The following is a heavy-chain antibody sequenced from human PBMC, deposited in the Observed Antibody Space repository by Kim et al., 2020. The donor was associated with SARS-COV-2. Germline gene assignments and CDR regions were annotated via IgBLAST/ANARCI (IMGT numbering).Heavy chain of an antibody. J-gene: IGHJ4*02. Sequence: SQSFQGQVTISADKSISTAYLQWSSLKASDTAMYYCARGSRMSGSYCFDYWGQGTLVTVSS. V-gene: IGHV5-51*01. CDR3: ARGSRMSGSYCFDY. D-gene: IGHD1-26*01.